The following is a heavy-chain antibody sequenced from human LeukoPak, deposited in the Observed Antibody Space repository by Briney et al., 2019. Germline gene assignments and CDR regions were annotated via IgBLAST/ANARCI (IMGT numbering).Heavy chain of an antibody. CDR2: INPSTGGT. CDR3: ARDQEDSSGYYLPSY. J-gene: IGHJ4*02. D-gene: IGHD3-22*01. CDR1: GYTFPNYY. V-gene: IGHV1-46*01. Sequence: ASVKVSCKASGYTFPNYYIHWVRQAPGQGLEWMAIINPSTGGTHYAQRFQGRVTVTRDTSTSTVYMELSSLRSEDTAVYYCARDQEDSSGYYLPSYWGQGTLVTVSS.